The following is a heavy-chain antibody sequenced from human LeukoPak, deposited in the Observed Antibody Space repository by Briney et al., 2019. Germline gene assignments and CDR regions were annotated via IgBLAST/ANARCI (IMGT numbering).Heavy chain of an antibody. CDR2: IIPIFGTA. J-gene: IGHJ4*02. Sequence: GASAKVSCKASGGTFSSYAISWVRQAPGQGLEWMGGIIPIFGTANYAQKFQGRVTITADESTSTAYMELSSLRSEDTAVYYCARDGDYDILTGSFDYWGQGTLVTVSS. CDR3: ARDGDYDILTGSFDY. V-gene: IGHV1-69*01. D-gene: IGHD3-9*01. CDR1: GGTFSSYA.